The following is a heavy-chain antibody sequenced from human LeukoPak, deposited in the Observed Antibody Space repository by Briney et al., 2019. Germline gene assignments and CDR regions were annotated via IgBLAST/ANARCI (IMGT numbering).Heavy chain of an antibody. CDR3: AKWGDYDVLTGYYDSDY. D-gene: IGHD3-9*01. V-gene: IGHV3-23*01. Sequence: PGASLRLSCAASGFTFSNYAMSWVRQAPGKGLEWVSAVSGRDTSTYYTDSVKGRFTISSDNSKNTLYLQMNSLSAEDTAIYYCAKWGDYDVLTGYYDSDYWGQGTLVTVSS. J-gene: IGHJ4*02. CDR2: VSGRDTST. CDR1: GFTFSNYA.